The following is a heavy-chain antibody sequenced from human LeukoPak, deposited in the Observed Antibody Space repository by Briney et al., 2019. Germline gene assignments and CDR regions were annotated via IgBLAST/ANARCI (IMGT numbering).Heavy chain of an antibody. J-gene: IGHJ3*02. Sequence: SETLSLTCTVSGGSISSYYWSWIRQPPGKGLEWIGYIYCSGSTNYNPSLKSRVTISVDTSKNQFSLKLSSVTAADTAVYYCARAERGYSGYDHDAFDIWGQGTMVTVSS. CDR3: ARAERGYSGYDHDAFDI. D-gene: IGHD5-12*01. CDR1: GGSISSYY. CDR2: IYCSGST. V-gene: IGHV4-59*01.